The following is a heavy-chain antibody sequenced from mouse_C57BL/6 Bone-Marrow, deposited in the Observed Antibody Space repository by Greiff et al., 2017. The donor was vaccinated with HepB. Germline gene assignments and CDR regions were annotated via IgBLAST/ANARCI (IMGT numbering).Heavy chain of an antibody. V-gene: IGHV1-61*01. CDR3: ARYGSSPPFAY. J-gene: IGHJ3*01. CDR2: IYPSDSET. D-gene: IGHD1-1*01. Sequence: VQLQQPGAELVRPGSSVKLSCKASGYTFTSYWMDWVKQRPGQGLEWIGNIYPSDSETHYNQKFKDKATLTVDKSSSTAYMQLSSLTSEDSAVYYCARYGSSPPFAYWGQGTLVTVSA. CDR1: GYTFTSYW.